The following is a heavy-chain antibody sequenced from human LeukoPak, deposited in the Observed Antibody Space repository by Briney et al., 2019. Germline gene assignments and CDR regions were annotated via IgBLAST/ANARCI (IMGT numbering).Heavy chain of an antibody. J-gene: IGHJ2*01. D-gene: IGHD3-10*01. CDR1: GGSITSSNHF. CDR2: FYHSGTI. V-gene: IGHV4-39*01. CDR3: ARQGVVPNKAGWYFDL. Sequence: SETLSLTCIVSGGSITSSNHFWGWIRQSPGKGLEWIGGFYHSGTIFYSPSLGSRAAISIDTSKNQFSLRLLSVTAADTAVYYCARQGVVPNKAGWYFDLWGRGTLVTVSS.